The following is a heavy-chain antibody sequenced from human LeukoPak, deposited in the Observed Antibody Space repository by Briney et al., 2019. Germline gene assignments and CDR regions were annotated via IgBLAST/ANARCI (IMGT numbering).Heavy chain of an antibody. CDR1: GYTFTSYA. CDR3: ASTGEASSWYYYYGMDV. D-gene: IGHD6-13*01. Sequence: ASVKVPCKASGYTFTSYAMNWVRQAPGQGLEWMGWINTNTGNPTYAQGFTGRFVFSLDTSVSTAYLQISSLKAEDTAVYYCASTGEASSWYYYYGMDVWGQGTTVTVSS. CDR2: INTNTGNP. J-gene: IGHJ6*02. V-gene: IGHV7-4-1*02.